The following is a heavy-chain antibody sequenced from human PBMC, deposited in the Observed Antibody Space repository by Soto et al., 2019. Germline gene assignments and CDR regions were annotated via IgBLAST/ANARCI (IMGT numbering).Heavy chain of an antibody. V-gene: IGHV3-21*06. D-gene: IGHD5-12*01. CDR2: MRSSTYI. CDR3: ARLLGSGLMDV. CDR1: GFSFSSYT. Sequence: EEHLVESGGGLVKPGGSLRLSCAASGFSFSSYTMNWVRQAPVKGLEWVSSMRSSTYIYYADSVKGRFTISRDNAKNSLYLQMNTLRAEDTAVYYCARLLGSGLMDVWGQGTTVIDS. J-gene: IGHJ6*02.